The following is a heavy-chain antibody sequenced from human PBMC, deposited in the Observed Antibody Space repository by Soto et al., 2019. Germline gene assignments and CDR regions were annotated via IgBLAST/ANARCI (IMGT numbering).Heavy chain of an antibody. D-gene: IGHD5-12*01. CDR2: ISGSGGST. J-gene: IGHJ4*02. CDR3: ARDRSGYDSIDY. V-gene: IGHV3-23*01. CDR1: GFTFSSYA. Sequence: EVQLLESGGGLVQPGGSLRLSCAASGFTFSSYAMSWVRQAPGKGLEWVSAISGSGGSTYYADSVKGRFTISRDNSKNTLYLQMNSLRAEDTAVYYCARDRSGYDSIDYWGQGTLVTVSS.